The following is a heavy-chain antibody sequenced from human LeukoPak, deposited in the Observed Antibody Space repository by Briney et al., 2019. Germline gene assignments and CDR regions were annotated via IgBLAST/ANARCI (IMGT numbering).Heavy chain of an antibody. V-gene: IGHV4-4*07. J-gene: IGHJ5*02. CDR2: IYTSGST. Sequence: SETLSLTCTVSGGSISSYYWSWIRQPAGKGLEWIGRIYTSGSTNYNPSLKSRVTMSVDTSKNQFSLKLSSVTAADTAVYYCAREPEPILRFLEWLPYNWFDPWGQGTLVTVSS. CDR1: GGSISSYY. CDR3: AREPEPILRFLEWLPYNWFDP. D-gene: IGHD3-3*01.